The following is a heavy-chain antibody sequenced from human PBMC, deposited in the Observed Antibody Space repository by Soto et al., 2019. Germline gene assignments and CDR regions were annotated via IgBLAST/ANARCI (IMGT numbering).Heavy chain of an antibody. Sequence: QVQLVQSGAEVKKPGSSVKVSCKASGGTFSSYAISWVRQAPGQGLEWMGGIIPIFGTANYAQKFQGRVTFTADESTSTAYLERCSLRSEDTAVYYCASRSTTVTTYNWFDPWGQGTLVTVSS. D-gene: IGHD4-17*01. CDR2: IIPIFGTA. J-gene: IGHJ5*02. CDR3: ASRSTTVTTYNWFDP. V-gene: IGHV1-69*01. CDR1: GGTFSSYA.